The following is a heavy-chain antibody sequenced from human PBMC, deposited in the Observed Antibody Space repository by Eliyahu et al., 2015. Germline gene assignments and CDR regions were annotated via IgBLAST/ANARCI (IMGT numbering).Heavy chain of an antibody. V-gene: IGHV3-49*03. CDR2: XRSKAYGGTT. J-gene: IGHJ6*02. Sequence: EVQLVESGGGLVQPGRSLRLSCTASGFTFGDYAXSWFRQAPGKGLEWVGFXRSKAYGGTTEYAASVKGRFTISRDDSKSIAYLQMNSLKTEDTAVYYCTRGESPGLYYYGMDVWGQGTTVTVSS. CDR1: GFTFGDYA. CDR3: TRGESPGLYYYGMDV. D-gene: IGHD1-14*01.